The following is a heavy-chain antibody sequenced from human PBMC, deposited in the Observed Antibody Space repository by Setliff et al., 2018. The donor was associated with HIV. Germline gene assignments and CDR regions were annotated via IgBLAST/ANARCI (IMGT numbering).Heavy chain of an antibody. CDR3: ARDQTGIAAAAFGGGSAWSDEGFDI. Sequence: SVKVSCKASGYTFTAYGITWVRQAPGQGLEWMGMIIPMYNIPAYAQKFQGRVTFTADESTSTAYMELSSLSSEDTAVYYCARDQTGIAAAAFGGGSAWSDEGFDIWGQGTMVTVSS. V-gene: IGHV1-69*13. CDR1: GYTFTAYG. CDR2: IIPMYNIP. J-gene: IGHJ3*02. D-gene: IGHD6-13*01.